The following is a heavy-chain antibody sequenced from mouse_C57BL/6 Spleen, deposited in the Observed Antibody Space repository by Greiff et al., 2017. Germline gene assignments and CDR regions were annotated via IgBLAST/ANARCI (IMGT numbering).Heavy chain of an antibody. Sequence: QVQLQQPGAELVMPGASVKLSCKASGYTFTSYWMHWVKQRPGQGLEWIGEIDPSDSSSNYNQKFKGKSTMTVDKTSSTAYMQLSSLTSEDSAVYYCARRQPYYSDDYWGQGTTLTVSS. D-gene: IGHD2-12*01. CDR2: IDPSDSSS. J-gene: IGHJ2*01. V-gene: IGHV1-69*01. CDR1: GYTFTSYW. CDR3: ARRQPYYSDDY.